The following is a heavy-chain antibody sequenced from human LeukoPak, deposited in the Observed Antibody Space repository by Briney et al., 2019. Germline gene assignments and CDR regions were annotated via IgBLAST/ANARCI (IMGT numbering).Heavy chain of an antibody. Sequence: GGSLRLSCAASGFTVSSNCMSWVRQAPGKGLEWVSVIYSGGSTYYADSVKGRFTISRHNSKNTLYLQMNSLRAEDTAVYYCASFPKIAAAGRTRAFDIWGQGTMVTVSS. D-gene: IGHD6-13*01. J-gene: IGHJ3*02. CDR3: ASFPKIAAAGRTRAFDI. CDR1: GFTVSSNC. CDR2: IYSGGST. V-gene: IGHV3-53*01.